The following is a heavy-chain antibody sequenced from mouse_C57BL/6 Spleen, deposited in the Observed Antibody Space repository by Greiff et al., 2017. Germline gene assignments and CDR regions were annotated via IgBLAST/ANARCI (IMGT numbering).Heavy chain of an antibody. CDR3: VRHDGYYPYYAMDY. V-gene: IGHV10-1*01. Sequence: EVKLLESGGGLVQPKGSLKLSCAASGFSFNTYAMNWVRQAPGKGLEWVARIRSKSNNYATYYADSVKDRFTISRDDSESMLYLQMNNLKTEDTAMYYCVRHDGYYPYYAMDYWGQGTSVTVSS. D-gene: IGHD2-3*01. CDR2: IRSKSNNYAT. J-gene: IGHJ4*01. CDR1: GFSFNTYA.